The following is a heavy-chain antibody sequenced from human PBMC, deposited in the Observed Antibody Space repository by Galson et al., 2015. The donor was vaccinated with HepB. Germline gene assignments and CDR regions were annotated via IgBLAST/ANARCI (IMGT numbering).Heavy chain of an antibody. CDR3: ARGDIVVVPAAIDNWGPYYYYMDV. Sequence: SVKVSCKASGGTFSSYAISWVRQAPGQGLEWMGGIIPIFGTANYAQKFQGRVTITADESTSTAYMELSSLRSEDTAVYYCARGDIVVVPAAIDNWGPYYYYMDVWGKGTTVTVSS. J-gene: IGHJ6*03. V-gene: IGHV1-69*13. CDR1: GGTFSSYA. CDR2: IIPIFGTA. D-gene: IGHD2-2*01.